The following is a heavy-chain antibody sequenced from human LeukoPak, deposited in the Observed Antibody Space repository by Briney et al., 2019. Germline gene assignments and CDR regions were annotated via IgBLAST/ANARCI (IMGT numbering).Heavy chain of an antibody. CDR2: IKGDGSVK. V-gene: IGHV3-7*03. D-gene: IGHD3-16*01. Sequence: GGSLRLSCAASGFIFSNSWMTWVRQAPGKGLEWVANIKGDGSVKHYVDSVKGRFTISRDNAKNSLYLQMNSLRAEDTAVYYCAMSDYWALFFDYWGQGTLVTVSS. CDR1: GFIFSNSW. J-gene: IGHJ4*02. CDR3: AMSDYWALFFDY.